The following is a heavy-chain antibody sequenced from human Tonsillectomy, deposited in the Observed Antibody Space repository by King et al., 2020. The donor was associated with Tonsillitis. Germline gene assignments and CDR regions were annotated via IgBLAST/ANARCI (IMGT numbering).Heavy chain of an antibody. J-gene: IGHJ4*02. CDR2: IRYDGSNK. V-gene: IGHV3-30*02. Sequence: VQLVESGGGVVQPGGSLRLSCAASGFTFSSYGMHWVRQAPGKGLEWVAFIRYDGSNKYYAESVKGRFTISRDNSKNTLYLQMNSLRAEDTAVYYCAKDRGYCDYWGQGTLVTVSS. D-gene: IGHD2-2*03. CDR3: AKDRGYCDY. CDR1: GFTFSSYG.